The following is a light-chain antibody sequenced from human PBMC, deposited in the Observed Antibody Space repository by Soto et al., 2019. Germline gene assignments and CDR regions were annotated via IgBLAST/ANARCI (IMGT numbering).Light chain of an antibody. CDR2: EVS. CDR3: SSYTTSSTQV. J-gene: IGLJ3*02. V-gene: IGLV2-14*01. Sequence: QSALTQPASVCGSPGQSITISCTGTSSDVGYYNYVSWYQHHPGKVPKLMIYEVSNRPSGVSNRFSGSKSGNTASLTISGLQAEDEADYYCSSYTTSSTQVFGGGTKVTVL. CDR1: SSDVGYYNY.